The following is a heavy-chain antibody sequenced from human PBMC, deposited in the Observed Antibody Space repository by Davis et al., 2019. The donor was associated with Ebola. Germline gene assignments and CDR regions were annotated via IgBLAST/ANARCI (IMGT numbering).Heavy chain of an antibody. CDR1: GYTFTNYG. D-gene: IGHD1-26*01. V-gene: IGHV1-3*01. J-gene: IGHJ4*02. CDR2: INAGNGNT. Sequence: ASVKVSCKASGYTFTNYGITWVRQAPGQGLEWMGWINAGNGNTKYSQKFQGRVTITRDTSASTAYMELSSLRSEDTAVYYCARAFTLWELFLWGQGTLVTVSS. CDR3: ARAFTLWELFL.